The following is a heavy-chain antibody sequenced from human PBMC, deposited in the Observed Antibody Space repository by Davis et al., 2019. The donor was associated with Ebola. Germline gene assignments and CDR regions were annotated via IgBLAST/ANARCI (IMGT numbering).Heavy chain of an antibody. D-gene: IGHD3-3*01. J-gene: IGHJ4*02. CDR1: GGSISSSSYY. CDR3: ASIPPKAVYYDFWSAPRDY. V-gene: IGHV4-39*01. CDR2: IYYSGST. Sequence: PGGSLRLSCTVSGGSISSSSYYWGWIRQPPGKGLEWIGSIYYSGSTYYNPSLKSRVTISVDTSKNQFSLKLSSVTAADTAVYYCASIPPKAVYYDFWSAPRDYWGQGTLVTVSS.